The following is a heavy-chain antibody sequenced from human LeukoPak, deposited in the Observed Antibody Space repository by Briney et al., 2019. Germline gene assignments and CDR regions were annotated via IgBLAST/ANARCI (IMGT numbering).Heavy chain of an antibody. D-gene: IGHD6-19*01. V-gene: IGHV3-53*01. CDR1: GFTVSSNY. Sequence: GPLRLSCAASGFTVSSNYMSWVRQAPGKGLEWVSVIYTGGNTYFADSVKGRFTISRDNSKNTLYLQMNNLRAEDTAVYYCARDLWGRGWYLDPWGQGTLVTVSS. J-gene: IGHJ5*02. CDR2: IYTGGNT. CDR3: ARDLWGRGWYLDP.